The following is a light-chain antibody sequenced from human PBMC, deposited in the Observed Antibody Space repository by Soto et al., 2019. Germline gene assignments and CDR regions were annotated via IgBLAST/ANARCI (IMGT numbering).Light chain of an antibody. CDR1: QSVSSY. V-gene: IGKV3-11*01. J-gene: IGKJ4*01. Sequence: EIVLTQSPATLSLSPGERATLSCRASQSVSSYLAWYQQKPGQAPRLLIYDASNRATGIPARFSGSGSGTDFTLTISSLESEDFAVYYCQQRSNWAEMPLTFGGGTKVEIK. CDR2: DAS. CDR3: QQRSNWAEMPLT.